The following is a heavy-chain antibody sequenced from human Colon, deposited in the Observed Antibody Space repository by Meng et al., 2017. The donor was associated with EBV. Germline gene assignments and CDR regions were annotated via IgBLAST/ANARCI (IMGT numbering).Heavy chain of an antibody. CDR1: RYTSTSYA. V-gene: IGHV1-18*01. Sequence: KQLGASLRVSSQALRYTSTSYAMHWVRQAPGQGLEWMGWVSAYNGNTNYAQKLQGRVTMTTDTSTSTAYMELRSLRSDDTAVYYCARNRPRGVATGANWFDPWGQGTLVTVSS. CDR2: VSAYNGNT. J-gene: IGHJ5*02. CDR3: ARNRPRGVATGANWFDP. D-gene: IGHD5-12*01.